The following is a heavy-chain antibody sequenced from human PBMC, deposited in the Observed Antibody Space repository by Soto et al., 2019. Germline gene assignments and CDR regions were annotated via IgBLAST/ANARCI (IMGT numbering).Heavy chain of an antibody. CDR1: GFTFSSYA. CDR3: ALSGTGLEYQLDY. Sequence: GGSLRLSCAASGFTFSSYAMHWVRQAPGKGLEWVAVISYDGSNKYYADSVKGRFTISRDNSKNTLYLQMNSLRAEDTAVYYCALSGTGLEYQLDYWGQGTLVTVSS. J-gene: IGHJ4*02. CDR2: ISYDGSNK. D-gene: IGHD3-9*01. V-gene: IGHV3-30-3*01.